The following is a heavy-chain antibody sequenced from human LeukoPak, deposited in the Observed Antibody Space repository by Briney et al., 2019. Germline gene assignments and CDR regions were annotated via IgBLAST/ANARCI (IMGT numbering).Heavy chain of an antibody. CDR1: GFTFSSYW. J-gene: IGHJ5*02. CDR2: INQDGSEK. Sequence: GGSLRLSCAASGFTFSSYWMSWVRQAPGKGLEWVANINQDGSEKYYVDSVKGRFTISRDNAKNSLYLQMNSLRADDTAVYHCARDVSNGGFDPWGQGTLVTVSS. D-gene: IGHD2-8*01. CDR3: ARDVSNGGFDP. V-gene: IGHV3-7*03.